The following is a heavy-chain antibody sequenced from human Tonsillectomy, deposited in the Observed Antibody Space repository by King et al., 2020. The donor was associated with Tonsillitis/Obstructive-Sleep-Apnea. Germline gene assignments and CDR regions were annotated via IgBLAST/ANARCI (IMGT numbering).Heavy chain of an antibody. CDR1: GGSISSYY. CDR2: IHYSGST. CDR3: SRSYGSGSYFDY. V-gene: IGHV4-59*01. Sequence: VQLQESGPGLVRPSETLSLTCTVSGGSISSYYWSWIRQPPGKGLEWIGYIHYSGSTKYNPSLKSRVTISVDTSKNQFSLKLSSLTAADTAVYYCSRSYGSGSYFDYWGQGALVSVSS. J-gene: IGHJ4*02. D-gene: IGHD3-10*01.